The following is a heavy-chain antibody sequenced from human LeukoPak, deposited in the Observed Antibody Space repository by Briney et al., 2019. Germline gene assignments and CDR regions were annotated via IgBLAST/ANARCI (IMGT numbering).Heavy chain of an antibody. CDR3: VRPRSPASNDGGY. CDR2: ISSSGDIT. CDR1: GFTFTSHG. D-gene: IGHD1-1*01. Sequence: PGGSLRLSCAASGFTFTSHGMNWVRQAPGKGLEWVSGISSSGDITYYADSVKGRFTISRDNAKNSLYLQLNSLRAEDTALYYCVRPRSPASNDGGYWGQGTLVTVSS. J-gene: IGHJ4*02. V-gene: IGHV3-21*01.